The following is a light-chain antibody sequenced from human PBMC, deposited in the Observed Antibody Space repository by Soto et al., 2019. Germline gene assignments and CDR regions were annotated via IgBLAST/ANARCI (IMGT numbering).Light chain of an antibody. J-gene: IGKJ4*01. V-gene: IGKV3-15*01. CDR1: QGVTSN. CDR3: HHYNNWPLT. CDR2: GAS. Sequence: TLSVSPGERATLSCRASQGVTSNLAWYQQKPGQAPRLLIYGASTRATGIPARFSGSGSGTEFTLTISSLQSEDFAVYYCHHYNNWPLTFGGGTKVDIK.